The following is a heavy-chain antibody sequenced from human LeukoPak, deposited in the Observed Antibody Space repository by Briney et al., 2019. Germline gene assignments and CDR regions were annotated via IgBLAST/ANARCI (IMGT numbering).Heavy chain of an antibody. CDR1: GGTFSSYA. J-gene: IGHJ4*02. V-gene: IGHV1-69*04. CDR2: IIPILGIA. Sequence: SVKVSCKASGGTFSSYAISWVRHAPGQGLEWMGRIIPILGIANYAQKFQGRVTITADKSTSTAYMELSSLRSEDTAVYYCARGAVVNPYFDYWGQGTLVTVSS. D-gene: IGHD3-22*01. CDR3: ARGAVVNPYFDY.